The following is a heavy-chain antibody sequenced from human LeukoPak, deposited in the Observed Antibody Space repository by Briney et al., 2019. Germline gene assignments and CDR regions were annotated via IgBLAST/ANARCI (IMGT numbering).Heavy chain of an antibody. D-gene: IGHD3-22*01. CDR3: ARVGGYYDSSGHT. CDR2: INSDDNSA. V-gene: IGHV3-74*01. Sequence: PGGSLRLSCAASGFTFSNNWMHWVRQVPGKGLLWVSRINSDDNSASYADSVKGRFTISRDNAKNTLYLQMNSLRAEDTAVYYCARVGGYYDSSGHTWGQGTLVTVSS. J-gene: IGHJ4*02. CDR1: GFTFSNNW.